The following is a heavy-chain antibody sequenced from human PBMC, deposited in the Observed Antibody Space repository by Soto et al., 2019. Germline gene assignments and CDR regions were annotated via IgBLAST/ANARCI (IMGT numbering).Heavy chain of an antibody. Sequence: SETLSLTCTVSGGSISSYSWSWIRQPPGKGLEWIGYMYNTGSTFYNPSLKSRVTISVDTSKNQFSLKLNSVTAADTAVYYCARDLWGYCGADCYPLDVWGKGTTVTVSS. CDR1: GGSISSYS. D-gene: IGHD2-21*02. CDR2: MYNTGST. J-gene: IGHJ6*04. CDR3: ARDLWGYCGADCYPLDV. V-gene: IGHV4-59*01.